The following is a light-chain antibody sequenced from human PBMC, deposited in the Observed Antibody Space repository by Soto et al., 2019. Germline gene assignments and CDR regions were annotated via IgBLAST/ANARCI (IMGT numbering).Light chain of an antibody. V-gene: IGLV2-14*01. CDR3: SSYTSSSTVI. J-gene: IGLJ2*01. CDR1: SSDIGGYNY. Sequence: QSALTQPASVSGSPGQSITISCTGTSSDIGGYNYIPWYQQLPGKAPKFIIYDVRNRPSGVSNRFSGSRSGNTASLTISGLQAEDEADYYCSSYTSSSTVIFGGGTKVTVL. CDR2: DVR.